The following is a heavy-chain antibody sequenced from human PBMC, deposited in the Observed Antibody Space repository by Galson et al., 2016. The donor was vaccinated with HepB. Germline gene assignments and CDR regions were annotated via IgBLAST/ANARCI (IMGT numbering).Heavy chain of an antibody. Sequence: SETLSLTCTVSGGSVSSGSYHWTWIRQAPGKGLEWIGYIYYDGSTKYNASLKSRVTISLDTSKNQFSLKLTSVTAADTAVYYCARQGEGLLWFGEENYYYAMDVWGQGTTVTISS. CDR3: ARQGEGLLWFGEENYYYAMDV. CDR1: GGSVSSGSYH. D-gene: IGHD3-10*01. V-gene: IGHV4-61*01. CDR2: IYYDGST. J-gene: IGHJ6*02.